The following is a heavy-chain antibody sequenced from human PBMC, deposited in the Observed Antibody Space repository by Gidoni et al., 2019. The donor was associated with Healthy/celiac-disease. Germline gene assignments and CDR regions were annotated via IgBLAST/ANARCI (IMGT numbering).Heavy chain of an antibody. CDR2: IRSKANSYAT. V-gene: IGHV3-73*02. CDR1: GFTFSGPA. D-gene: IGHD3-10*01. CDR3: TSLRITMVRGVTESRYRYYYYGMDV. J-gene: IGHJ6*02. Sequence: EVQLVESGGGLVQPGGSLKLSCAASGFTFSGPAMLWVRQASGKGLEWVGHIRSKANSYATAHAASVKGRFTISRDDSKNTAYLQMNSLKTEDTAVYYCTSLRITMVRGVTESRYRYYYYGMDVWGQGTTVTVSS.